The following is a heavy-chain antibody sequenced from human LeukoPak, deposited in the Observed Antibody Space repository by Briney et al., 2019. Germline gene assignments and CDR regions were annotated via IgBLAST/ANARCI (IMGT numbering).Heavy chain of an antibody. V-gene: IGHV3-30*04. Sequence: GGSLRLSCAASGFTFSSYAMHWVRQAPGKGLEWVAVISYDGSNKYYADSVKGRFTISRDNSKDTLYLQMNSLRAEDTAVYYCARDQVATTIYYYYYMDVWGKGTTVTVSS. CDR2: ISYDGSNK. D-gene: IGHD5-24*01. CDR1: GFTFSSYA. CDR3: ARDQVATTIYYYYYMDV. J-gene: IGHJ6*03.